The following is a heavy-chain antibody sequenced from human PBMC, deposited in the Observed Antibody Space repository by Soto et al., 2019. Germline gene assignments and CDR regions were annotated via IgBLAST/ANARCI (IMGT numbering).Heavy chain of an antibody. J-gene: IGHJ6*01. Sequence: GGSLRLSCSTSGFRFSTYGMHWVRQSPGKGLEWVAVSWKDGSNKYYADSVEGRFTISRDQSKDTLFLQMNSLRVDDTAVYYCARNQLPIDLAYAMDVWGQGTTLTVSS. V-gene: IGHV3-33*01. CDR2: SWKDGSNK. D-gene: IGHD2-2*01. CDR3: ARNQLPIDLAYAMDV. CDR1: GFRFSTYG.